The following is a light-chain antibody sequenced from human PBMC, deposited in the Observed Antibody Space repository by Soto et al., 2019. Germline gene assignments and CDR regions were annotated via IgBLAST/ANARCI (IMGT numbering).Light chain of an antibody. CDR2: EAS. CDR1: QGITNR. Sequence: DNPIPQSPSSVSASVGYRVTLPCLASQGITNRLAWYQQKPGKAPKLLIYEASSLQSGVPSRISGSGSGTDFTLTISSLQPEDFATYYCQQANSFPITSGQGLGLEL. V-gene: IGKV1D-12*01. CDR3: QQANSFPIT. J-gene: IGKJ5*01.